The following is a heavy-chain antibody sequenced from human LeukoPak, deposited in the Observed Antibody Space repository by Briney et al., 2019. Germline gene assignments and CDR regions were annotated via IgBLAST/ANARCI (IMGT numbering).Heavy chain of an antibody. V-gene: IGHV1-2*02. J-gene: IGHJ6*02. Sequence: ASVKVSCKASGYTFTSYDINWVRQAPGQGLEWMGWMNPNSGGTNYAQKFQGRVTMTRDTSISTAYMELSRLRSDDTAVYYCARALSPLYPYYGMDVWGQGTTVTVSS. D-gene: IGHD2-8*01. CDR2: MNPNSGGT. CDR3: ARALSPLYPYYGMDV. CDR1: GYTFTSYD.